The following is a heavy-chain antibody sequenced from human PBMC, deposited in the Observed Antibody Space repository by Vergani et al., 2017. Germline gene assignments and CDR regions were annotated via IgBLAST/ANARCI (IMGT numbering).Heavy chain of an antibody. CDR2: INHSGST. CDR3: ARLAPEPAAEN. Sequence: QVQLQQWGAGLLKPPETLSLTCAVYGGSFSGYYWSWIRQPPGKGLEWFGEINHSGSTNYNPSLKTRVTISVNTSKNQFSLKLSSVTAADTAVYYCARLAPEPAAENWGQGTLVTVSS. CDR1: GGSFSGYY. V-gene: IGHV4-34*01. J-gene: IGHJ4*02. D-gene: IGHD2-2*01.